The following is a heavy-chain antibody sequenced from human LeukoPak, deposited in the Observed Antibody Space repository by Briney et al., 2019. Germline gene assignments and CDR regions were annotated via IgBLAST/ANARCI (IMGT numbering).Heavy chain of an antibody. J-gene: IGHJ6*02. CDR1: GFTFSSYS. CDR3: ARGPGSTLDV. V-gene: IGHV3-21*01. D-gene: IGHD5/OR15-5a*01. Sequence: GGSLRLSCAASGFTFSSYSMNWVRQAPGKGLEWVSSISSSSSYIYYADSVKGRFTISRDNAKNSLYQQMNSLRAEDTAVYYCARGPGSTLDVWGQGTTVTVSS. CDR2: ISSSSSYI.